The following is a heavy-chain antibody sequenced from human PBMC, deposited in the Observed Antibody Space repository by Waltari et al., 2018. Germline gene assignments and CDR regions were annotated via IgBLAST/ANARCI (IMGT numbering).Heavy chain of an antibody. V-gene: IGHV3-30*03. CDR3: ARGGSEGAFDM. CDR2: ISYDGTNK. J-gene: IGHJ3*02. Sequence: QVQLVESGGGVAQPGRSLEISWATSGFHFGIYGRNWARPAPGKGGQWVADISYDGTNKSYADSVKGRFTISRDKSKNTVYLQVNSLRAEDTAMYYCARGGSEGAFDMWGQGTKVTVSS. D-gene: IGHD6-25*01. CDR1: GFHFGIYG.